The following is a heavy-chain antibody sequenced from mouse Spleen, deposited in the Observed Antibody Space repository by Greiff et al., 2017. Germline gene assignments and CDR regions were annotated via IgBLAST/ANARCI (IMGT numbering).Heavy chain of an antibody. J-gene: IGHJ3*01. D-gene: IGHD2-4*01. CDR1: GYTFTGYW. V-gene: IGHV1-53*01. CDR2: INPSNGGT. Sequence: QVQLQQSGTELVKPGASVNLSCKPSGYTFTGYWMHXVKQRPGQGLEWIGNINPSNGGTNYNEKFKSKATLTVDKSSSTAYMQLSSLTSEDSAVYYCARSDYDRFAYWGQGTLVTVSA. CDR3: ARSDYDRFAY.